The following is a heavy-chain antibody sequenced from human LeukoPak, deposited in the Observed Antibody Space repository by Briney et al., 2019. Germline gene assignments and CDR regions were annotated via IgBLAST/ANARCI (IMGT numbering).Heavy chain of an antibody. Sequence: GRSLRLSCAASGFTFSTYGMHWVRQAPGKGLEWVSLIRYDGSNKYYADSVKGRFTISRDNSKNTLYLQMNSLRAEDTAVYYCARGRASVTSSWDPSFDYWGQGALVTVSS. D-gene: IGHD6-13*01. V-gene: IGHV3-33*01. J-gene: IGHJ4*02. CDR3: ARGRASVTSSWDPSFDY. CDR1: GFTFSTYG. CDR2: IRYDGSNK.